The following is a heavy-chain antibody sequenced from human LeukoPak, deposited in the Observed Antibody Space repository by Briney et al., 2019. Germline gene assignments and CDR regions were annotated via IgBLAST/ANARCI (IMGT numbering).Heavy chain of an antibody. Sequence: SVKVSCKASGGTFSSYAISWVRQAPGQGLEWMGGIIPIFGTANYAQKLQGRVTITTEQSTSTAYMELSTLRSEDTAVYYCARGYSSSSLYGYWGQGTLVTVSS. CDR2: IIPIFGTA. D-gene: IGHD6-6*01. CDR3: ARGYSSSSLYGY. V-gene: IGHV1-69*05. CDR1: GGTFSSYA. J-gene: IGHJ4*02.